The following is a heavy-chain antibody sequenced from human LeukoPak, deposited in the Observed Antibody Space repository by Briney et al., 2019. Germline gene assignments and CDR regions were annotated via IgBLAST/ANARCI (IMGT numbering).Heavy chain of an antibody. CDR3: ARTAYLARIVGATERNLPFDY. J-gene: IGHJ4*02. Sequence: KTSETLSLTCAVYGGSFSGYYWSWIRQPPGKGLEWIGEINHSGSTNYNPSLKSRVTISVDTSKNQFSLKLSSVTAADTAVYYCARTAYLARIVGATERNLPFDYWGQGTLVTVSS. CDR1: GGSFSGYY. V-gene: IGHV4-34*01. D-gene: IGHD1-26*01. CDR2: INHSGST.